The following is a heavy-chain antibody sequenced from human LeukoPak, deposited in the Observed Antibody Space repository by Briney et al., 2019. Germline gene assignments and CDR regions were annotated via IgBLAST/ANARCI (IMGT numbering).Heavy chain of an antibody. CDR3: AREGYSHAFDI. V-gene: IGHV3-48*03. CDR1: GFTFSSYE. CDR2: ISSSGSTI. J-gene: IGHJ3*02. D-gene: IGHD4-23*01. Sequence: PGGSLRLSCAASGFTFSSYEMNWVRQAPGKGLEWVSYISSSGSTIYYADSVKGRFTISRDNAKNSLYLQMNSLGAEDTAVYYCAREGYSHAFDIWGHGTMVTVSS.